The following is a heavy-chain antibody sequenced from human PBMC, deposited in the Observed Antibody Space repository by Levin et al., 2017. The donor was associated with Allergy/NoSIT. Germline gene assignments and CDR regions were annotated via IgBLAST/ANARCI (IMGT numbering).Heavy chain of an antibody. CDR2: IRSKTYGGTT. J-gene: IGHJ4*02. CDR3: AGVGVIVDLEF. Sequence: GGSLRLSCTTSGFTFGDYAMSWVRQAPGKGLEWVGFIRSKTYGGTTDYAASVKGRFTISRDDSKSIVYLQMNSLKIEDTGVYHCAGVGVIVDLEFWGQGALVTVSS. D-gene: IGHD3-10*01. CDR1: GFTFGDYA. V-gene: IGHV3-49*04.